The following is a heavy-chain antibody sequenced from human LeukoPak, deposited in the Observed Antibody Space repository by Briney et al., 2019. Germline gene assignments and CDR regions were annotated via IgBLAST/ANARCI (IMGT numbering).Heavy chain of an antibody. V-gene: IGHV3-15*01. CDR3: TTAPLRLGELSLLDI. CDR1: GFTFSNAW. J-gene: IGHJ3*02. CDR2: IKSKTDGGTT. Sequence: GGSLRLSCAASGFTFSNAWMSWVRQAPGKGLEWVGRIKSKTDGGTTDYAAPVKGRFTISRDDSKNTLYLQMNSLKTEDTAVYYCTTAPLRLGELSLLDIWGQGTMVTVSS. D-gene: IGHD3-16*02.